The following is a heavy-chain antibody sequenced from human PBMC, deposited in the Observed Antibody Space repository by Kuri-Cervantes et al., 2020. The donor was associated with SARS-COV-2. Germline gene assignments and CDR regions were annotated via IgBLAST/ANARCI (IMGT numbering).Heavy chain of an antibody. Sequence: SETLSLTCAVYGGSFSGYYWSWIRQPPGKGLEWIGEINHSGSTNYNPSLKSRVTISVDTSKNQFSLKLSSVTAADTAVYYCARHQSGYFDYWGQGTLVTVSS. CDR1: GGSFSGYY. CDR2: INHSGST. CDR3: ARHQSGYFDY. D-gene: IGHD3-3*01. V-gene: IGHV4-34*01. J-gene: IGHJ4*02.